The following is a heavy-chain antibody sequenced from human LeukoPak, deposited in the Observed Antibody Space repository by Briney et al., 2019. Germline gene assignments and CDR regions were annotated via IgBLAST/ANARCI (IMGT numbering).Heavy chain of an antibody. CDR1: GFTVSSNY. V-gene: IGHV3-53*01. J-gene: IGHJ5*02. D-gene: IGHD6-13*01. CDR3: ARERVYSSSWYTGNWFDP. Sequence: PGGSLRLSCAASGFTVSSNYMSWVRQAPGKGLEWVSVIYSGGSTYYADSVKGRFTISRDNSKNTLYLQMNSLRAEDTAVYYCARERVYSSSWYTGNWFDPWGQGTLVTVSS. CDR2: IYSGGST.